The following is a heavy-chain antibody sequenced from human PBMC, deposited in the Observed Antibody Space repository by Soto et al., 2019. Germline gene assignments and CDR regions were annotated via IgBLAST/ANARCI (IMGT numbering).Heavy chain of an antibody. D-gene: IGHD2-8*01. CDR2: ISGYNGDT. V-gene: IGHV1-18*01. CDR3: AKNGQPPYYYYGMDV. Sequence: QGQLVQSGAEVKKPGASVKVSCKAFGYTFTRYGISWVRQAPGQGLEWMGWISGYNGDTKYAQKFQGRVTMTVDTSTTTAYMELRSLTSDDRAVYYCAKNGQPPYYYYGMDVWGQGTTVTVSS. J-gene: IGHJ6*02. CDR1: GYTFTRYG.